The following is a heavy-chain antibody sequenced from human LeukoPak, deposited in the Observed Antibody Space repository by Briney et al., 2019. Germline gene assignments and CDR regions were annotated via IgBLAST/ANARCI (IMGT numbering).Heavy chain of an antibody. D-gene: IGHD4-23*01. J-gene: IGHJ4*02. CDR2: IGGGSSYT. CDR1: GFIFGDYY. CDR3: AKVSLLDDGGLGDY. Sequence: PGGSLRLSCAASGFIFGDYYMTWFRQAPGKGLEWVSYIGGGSSYTNFADSVKGRFTISRDNAKNSLYLQMNSLRAEDTAVYYCAKVSLLDDGGLGDYWGQGTLVTVSS. V-gene: IGHV3-11*06.